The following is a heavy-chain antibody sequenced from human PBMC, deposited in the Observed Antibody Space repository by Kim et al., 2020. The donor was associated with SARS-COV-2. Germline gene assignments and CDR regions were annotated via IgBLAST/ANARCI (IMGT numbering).Heavy chain of an antibody. Sequence: SETLSLTCTVSGGSVNTGDQHWCWIRQPAGRGLEWIGRIYTTGRTNYNPSLSSRVTISLDSSKNEFSLKLTSVTAADTAVYYCARDGPYYYGSGNSFDHGMDVWGQGTTVTVSS. J-gene: IGHJ6*02. CDR2: IYTTGRT. CDR1: GGSVNTGDQH. D-gene: IGHD3-10*01. V-gene: IGHV4-61*02. CDR3: ARDGPYYYGSGNSFDHGMDV.